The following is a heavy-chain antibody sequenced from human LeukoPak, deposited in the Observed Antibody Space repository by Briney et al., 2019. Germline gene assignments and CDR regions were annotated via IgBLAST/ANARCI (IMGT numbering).Heavy chain of an antibody. D-gene: IGHD1-1*01. Sequence: SETLSLTCAVYGGSFSGYYWSWIRQPAGKGLEWIGRIYISGSTNYNPSLKSRVTMSVDTSKNQFSLKLSSVTAADTAVYYCARDRGTWNDDGFDYWGQGTLVTVSS. J-gene: IGHJ4*02. CDR3: ARDRGTWNDDGFDY. CDR1: GGSFSGYY. CDR2: IYISGST. V-gene: IGHV4-4*07.